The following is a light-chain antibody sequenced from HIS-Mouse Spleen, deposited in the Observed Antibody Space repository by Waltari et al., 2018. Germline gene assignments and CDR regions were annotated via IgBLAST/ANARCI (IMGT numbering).Light chain of an antibody. CDR1: QSVLYSSNNKNY. Sequence: DIVMTQSPDSLAVSLGERATINCKSSQSVLYSSNNKNYLSWYQQKPGKAPKLLIYAASSVQSGVPSRFSGSGSGTDFTLTISSLQPEDFATYYCQQSYSTPFTFGPGTKVDIK. V-gene: IGKV4-1*01. J-gene: IGKJ3*01. CDR2: AAS. CDR3: QQSYSTPFT.